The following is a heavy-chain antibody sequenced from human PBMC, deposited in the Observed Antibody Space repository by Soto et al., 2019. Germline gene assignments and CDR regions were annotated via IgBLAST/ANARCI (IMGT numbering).Heavy chain of an antibody. CDR2: IYPVDSDT. J-gene: IGHJ3*02. CDR1: GYRFSSYW. CDR3: ARLLFYFDSSGYGFDI. D-gene: IGHD3-22*01. Sequence: RGESLKISCKGSGYRFSSYWIGWVRQMPGKGLEWMGIIYPVDSDTRYSPSFQGQVTISADKSISTAYLQWSSVKASDTAMYYCARLLFYFDSSGYGFDIWGPGTMVTVSS. V-gene: IGHV5-51*01.